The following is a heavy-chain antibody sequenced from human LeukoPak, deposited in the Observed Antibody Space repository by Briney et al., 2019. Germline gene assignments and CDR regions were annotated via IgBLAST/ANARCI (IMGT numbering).Heavy chain of an antibody. CDR1: GFTFGNSS. CDR2: IRKKAYGGTT. J-gene: IGHJ4*02. Sequence: GGSLRLSCAASGFTFGNSSMSWVRQAPGKGLSWVGFIRKKAYGGTTEYAASVKGRFTISRDDSISIVYLKMNTLKTEDTAVYYCARNDSPGPNWGQGTLVTVSS. V-gene: IGHV3-49*04. CDR3: ARNDSPGPN. D-gene: IGHD2-15*01.